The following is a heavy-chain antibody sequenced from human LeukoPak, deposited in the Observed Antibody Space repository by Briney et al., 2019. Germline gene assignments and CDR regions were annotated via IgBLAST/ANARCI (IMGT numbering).Heavy chain of an antibody. Sequence: ASVKVSCKASGYTFSSYYMHWVRQAPGQGLEWMGIINPSGGSTSYVQKLQGRVTMTSDTSTSTVYMELSSLRSEDTAVYYCARDQDSSGFYFDFWGQGTLVTVSS. V-gene: IGHV1-46*04. CDR1: GYTFSSYY. D-gene: IGHD6-19*01. CDR3: ARDQDSSGFYFDF. CDR2: INPSGGST. J-gene: IGHJ4*02.